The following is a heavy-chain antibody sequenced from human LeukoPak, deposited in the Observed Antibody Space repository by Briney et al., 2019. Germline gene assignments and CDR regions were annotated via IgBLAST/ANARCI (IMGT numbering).Heavy chain of an antibody. Sequence: PSETLSLTCTVSGGSISSYYWSWIRQPRGEGLERIGYIYYSGSTNYNPSLKSRVTISVDTSKNQFSLKLSSVTAADTAVYYCARGQQWLVTPYNWGQGTLVTVSS. J-gene: IGHJ4*02. CDR2: IYYSGST. CDR1: GGSISSYY. V-gene: IGHV4-59*01. D-gene: IGHD6-19*01. CDR3: ARGQQWLVTPYN.